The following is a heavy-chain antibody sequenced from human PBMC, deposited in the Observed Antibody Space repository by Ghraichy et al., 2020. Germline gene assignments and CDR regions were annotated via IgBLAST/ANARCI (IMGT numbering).Heavy chain of an antibody. J-gene: IGHJ3*02. CDR3: TKDRPAFDI. CDR2: ISYDGSSK. V-gene: IGHV3-30-3*01. CDR1: VFTFSSFA. Sequence: GESLNISCAASVFTFSSFAMHWVRQAPGKGLEWVAVISYDGSSKNYADSVKGRFTISRDNSKNTLYLQMNSLRAEDTAVYYCTKDRPAFDIWGQGTMVIVSA.